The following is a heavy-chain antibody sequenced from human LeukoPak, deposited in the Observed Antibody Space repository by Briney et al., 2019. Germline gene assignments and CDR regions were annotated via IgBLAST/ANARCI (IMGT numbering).Heavy chain of an antibody. CDR1: GFTFSSYA. Sequence: PGGSLRLSCAASGFTFSSYALNWVRQAPGKGLEWVSYSRSSGDARYYADSVKGRFTISRDKAKNSLYLQMNSLRAEDTAVYYCARGIQYLNYFDYWGQGTLVTVSS. D-gene: IGHD5-18*01. V-gene: IGHV3-48*03. J-gene: IGHJ4*02. CDR2: SRSSGDAR. CDR3: ARGIQYLNYFDY.